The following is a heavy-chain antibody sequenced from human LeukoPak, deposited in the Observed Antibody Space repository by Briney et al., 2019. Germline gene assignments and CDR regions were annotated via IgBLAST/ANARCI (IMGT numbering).Heavy chain of an antibody. CDR3: ARAGYSSGWYRGKYYYYGMDV. Sequence: PGGSLRLSCAASGFTFSNYWMTWVRQAPGKGLERVANIKEDGSEKYYVDSVKGRITISRDNAKNSLYLQMNSLRAEDTAVYYCARAGYSSGWYRGKYYYYGMDVWGQGTTVTVSS. CDR2: IKEDGSEK. J-gene: IGHJ6*02. V-gene: IGHV3-7*03. D-gene: IGHD6-19*01. CDR1: GFTFSNYW.